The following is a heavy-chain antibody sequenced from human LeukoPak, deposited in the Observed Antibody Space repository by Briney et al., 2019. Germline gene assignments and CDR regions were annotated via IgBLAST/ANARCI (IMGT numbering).Heavy chain of an antibody. Sequence: GGSLRLSCAASGFTFSDHYMSWIRQAPGKGLEWVSYISSSGSTIYCADSVKGRFTISRDNAKNSLYLQMNSLRAEDTAVYYCARDNCSSTSCYYYYGMDVWGQGTTVTVSS. CDR2: ISSSGSTI. J-gene: IGHJ6*02. CDR3: ARDNCSSTSCYYYYGMDV. CDR1: GFTFSDHY. V-gene: IGHV3-11*01. D-gene: IGHD2-2*01.